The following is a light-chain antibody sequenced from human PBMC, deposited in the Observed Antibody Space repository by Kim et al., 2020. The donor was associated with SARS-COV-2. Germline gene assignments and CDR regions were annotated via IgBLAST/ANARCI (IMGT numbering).Light chain of an antibody. J-gene: IGLJ1*01. Sequence: SELTQPPSASGTPGQRITISCSGSSFNIGSNYVYWYQQIPGTTPKLLIYRSNQRPSGVPDRFSGSKSGTSASLAISGLRSEDDADYYCAAWDDSLSGFFVFGAGTKVTVL. CDR3: AAWDDSLSGFFV. CDR2: RSN. V-gene: IGLV1-47*01. CDR1: SFNIGSNY.